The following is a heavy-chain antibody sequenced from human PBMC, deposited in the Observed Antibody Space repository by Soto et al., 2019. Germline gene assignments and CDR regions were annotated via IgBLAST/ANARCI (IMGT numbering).Heavy chain of an antibody. CDR1: SGGHG. CDR2: IYYSGST. Sequence: SGGHGGRRISKPQGKGLEWIGYIYYSGSTNYNPSLKSRVTISVDTSKNQFSLKLSSVTAADTAVYYCARLVYATNYCDYWGQGILV. V-gene: IGHV4-61*08. J-gene: IGHJ4*02. CDR3: ARLVYATNYCDY. D-gene: IGHD2-8*01.